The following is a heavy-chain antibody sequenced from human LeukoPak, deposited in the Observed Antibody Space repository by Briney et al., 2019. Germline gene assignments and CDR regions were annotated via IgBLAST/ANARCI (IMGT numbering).Heavy chain of an antibody. J-gene: IGHJ3*02. CDR1: GFTFISYS. V-gene: IGHV3-48*04. CDR3: ARDGAFDI. Sequence: GGSLRLSCAASGFTFISYSMSWVRQAPGKGLEWVSYISPGSTNSIYHVDSVKGRFTISRDNAKNSLYLQMNSLRVDDTAVYYCARDGAFDIWGQGTMVTVSS. CDR2: ISPGSTNSI.